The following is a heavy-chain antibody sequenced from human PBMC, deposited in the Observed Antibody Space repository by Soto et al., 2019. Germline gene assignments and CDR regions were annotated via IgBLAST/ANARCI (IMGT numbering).Heavy chain of an antibody. CDR1: GYTFTSYG. D-gene: IGHD3-10*01. CDR3: AREDGSGSYYHFDY. J-gene: IGHJ4*02. Sequence: ASVKVSCKASGYTFTSYGMSWVRQAPGQGLEWMGWIRGYNGNPNYAQKFQGRVTMTRDISTSTAYLELRSLRSDDTAVYYCAREDGSGSYYHFDYWGQGILVTVSS. CDR2: IRGYNGNP. V-gene: IGHV1-18*01.